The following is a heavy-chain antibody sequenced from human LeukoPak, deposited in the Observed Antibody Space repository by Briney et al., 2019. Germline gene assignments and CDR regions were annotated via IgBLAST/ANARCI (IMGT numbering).Heavy chain of an antibody. CDR2: IYYSGST. Sequence: PSETLSLTCTVSGGSISSYYWSWIRQPPGKGLEWIGYIYYSGSTNYNPSLKSRVTISVDTSKNQFSLKLSSVTAADTAVYYCARGRNYDFWSGYYSAAFDYWGQGTLVTVSS. J-gene: IGHJ4*02. V-gene: IGHV4-59*01. CDR3: ARGRNYDFWSGYYSAAFDY. D-gene: IGHD3-3*01. CDR1: GGSISSYY.